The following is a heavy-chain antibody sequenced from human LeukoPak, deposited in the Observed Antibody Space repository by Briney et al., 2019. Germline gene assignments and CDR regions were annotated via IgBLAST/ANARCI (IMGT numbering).Heavy chain of an antibody. D-gene: IGHD1-26*01. J-gene: IGHJ5*02. CDR3: ARDNSVGDTAWWFDP. Sequence: ASVKVSCKATGYTFTAYYMHWVRQAPGQGLEWMGLINLSGSDTVYAQKFQGRLTMTRDMSTSTDYMELSSLRFDDTAVYYCARDNSVGDTAWWFDPWGQGTLVTVSS. CDR2: INLSGSDT. CDR1: GYTFTAYY. V-gene: IGHV1-46*01.